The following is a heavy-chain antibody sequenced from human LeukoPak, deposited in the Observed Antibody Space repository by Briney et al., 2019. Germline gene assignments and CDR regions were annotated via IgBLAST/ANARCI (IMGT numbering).Heavy chain of an antibody. J-gene: IGHJ4*02. V-gene: IGHV4-39*07. CDR2: IYYSGST. Sequence: SETLSLTCTVSGASISSSSSYWGWIRQPPGKGLEWIGSIYYSGSTYYDPSLKSRVTISVDTSKNQFSLKLSSMTAADTAVYYCARRDSRLVFDYWGQGTLVTVSS. D-gene: IGHD6-6*01. CDR1: GASISSSSSY. CDR3: ARRDSRLVFDY.